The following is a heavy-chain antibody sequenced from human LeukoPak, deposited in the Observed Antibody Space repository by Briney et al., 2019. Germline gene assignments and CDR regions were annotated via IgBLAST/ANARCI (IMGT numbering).Heavy chain of an antibody. CDR1: GFTFSSYG. D-gene: IGHD3-9*01. V-gene: IGHV3-30*02. CDR2: IRYDGSNK. Sequence: GGSLRLSCAASGFTFSSYGMHWVRQAPGKGLEWVAFIRYDGSNKYYADSVKGRFTISRDNSKNTLYLQRNSLRAEDAAVYYCAKGPYYDILTGYYDYYYYYMDVWGKGTTVTISS. CDR3: AKGPYYDILTGYYDYYYYYMDV. J-gene: IGHJ6*03.